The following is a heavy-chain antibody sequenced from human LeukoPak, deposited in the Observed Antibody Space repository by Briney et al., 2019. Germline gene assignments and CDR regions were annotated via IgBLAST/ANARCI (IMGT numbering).Heavy chain of an antibody. V-gene: IGHV1-2*02. J-gene: IGHJ4*02. Sequence: GASVKVSCKVSGYTLTEVSMHWVRQAPGQGLEWMGWINPNSGGTNYAQNFQGRVTMTRDTSISTAYMELSRLRSDDTAVYYCARAFSSSWYGPGDCWGQGTLVTVSS. CDR3: ARAFSSSWYGPGDC. CDR1: GYTLTEVS. D-gene: IGHD6-13*01. CDR2: INPNSGGT.